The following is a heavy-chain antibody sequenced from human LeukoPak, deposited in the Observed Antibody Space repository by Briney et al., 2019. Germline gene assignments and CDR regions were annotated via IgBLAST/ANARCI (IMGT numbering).Heavy chain of an antibody. Sequence: SETLSLTCTVSGGSISTYYWSCIRQPPGKGLEWIGYIYYSGRTNYNPSLKSRVTISVDTSKNQFSLKLSSVTAADTAVYYCATLTVIHYPEFDYWGQGTLVTVSS. D-gene: IGHD4-17*01. CDR2: IYYSGRT. CDR3: ATLTVIHYPEFDY. V-gene: IGHV4-59*08. CDR1: GGSISTYY. J-gene: IGHJ4*02.